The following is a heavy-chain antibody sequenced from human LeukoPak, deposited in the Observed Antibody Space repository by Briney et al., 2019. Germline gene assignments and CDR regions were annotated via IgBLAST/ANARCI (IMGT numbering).Heavy chain of an antibody. CDR1: GFTFSSYS. Sequence: GGSLRLSCAASGFTFSSYSMNWVRQAPGRGLEWVSTISGGGTSTYFADSVKGRFTISRDNSKNTLYLQMNSLRAEDTAVFYCAKGLRGTYPYYFDYWGQGTLVTVSS. CDR2: ISGGGTST. J-gene: IGHJ4*02. D-gene: IGHD3-10*01. CDR3: AKGLRGTYPYYFDY. V-gene: IGHV3-23*01.